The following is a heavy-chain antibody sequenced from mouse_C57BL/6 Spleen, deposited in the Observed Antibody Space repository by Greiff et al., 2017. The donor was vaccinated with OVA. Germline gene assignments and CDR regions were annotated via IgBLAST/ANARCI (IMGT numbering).Heavy chain of an antibody. D-gene: IGHD1-1*01. CDR3: AILLRRNWYFDV. J-gene: IGHJ1*03. CDR1: GYTFTSYW. CDR2: IYPGSGST. V-gene: IGHV1-55*01. Sequence: VQLQQSGAELVKPGASVKMSCKASGYTFTSYWITWVKQRPGQGLEWIGDIYPGSGSTNYNEKFKSKATLTVDTSSSTAYMQLSSLTSEDSAVYYCAILLRRNWYFDVWGTGTTVTVSS.